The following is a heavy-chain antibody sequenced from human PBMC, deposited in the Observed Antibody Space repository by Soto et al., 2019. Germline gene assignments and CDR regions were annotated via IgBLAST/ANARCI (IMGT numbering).Heavy chain of an antibody. D-gene: IGHD1-7*01. CDR2: IYASGTT. V-gene: IGHV4-4*07. CDR1: GASISNYY. J-gene: IGHJ4*02. CDR3: ASASRSELGPVAY. Sequence: QVRLQGSGPGLVKPSETLSLTCTVAGASISNYYWSWIRQPAGKGLECLGRIYASGTTTYNPSLRRRVTMSVDTSKNQFSLNLNSVTAADTAVYYCASASRSELGPVAYWGQGTLVTVSS.